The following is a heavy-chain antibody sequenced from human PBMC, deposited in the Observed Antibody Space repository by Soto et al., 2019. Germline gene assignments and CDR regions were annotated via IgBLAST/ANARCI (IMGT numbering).Heavy chain of an antibody. CDR3: AKRGHRLGGWFDP. CDR2: INHSGST. V-gene: IGHV4-34*01. D-gene: IGHD6-25*01. J-gene: IGHJ5*02. CDR1: GGSFSGYY. Sequence: SETLSLTCAVYGGSFSGYYWSWIRQPPGEGLEWIGEINHSGSTNYNPSLKSRVTISVDTSKNQFSLKLSSVTSADTAVYYCAKRGHRLGGWFDPWGQGTLVTVSS.